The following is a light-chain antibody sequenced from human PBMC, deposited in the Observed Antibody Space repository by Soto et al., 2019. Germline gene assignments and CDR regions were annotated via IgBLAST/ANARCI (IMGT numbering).Light chain of an antibody. CDR3: QQSYSTPWK. CDR1: QSISSY. V-gene: IGKV1-39*01. Sequence: DIELTQSPSSLSASLGDGVTITCRASQSISSYLNWYQQKPGQAPRLLIYGASTLQTGVPARFSGSGSGTEFTLIISSLQPEDFATYYCQQSYSTPWKFGQGTKVDIK. CDR2: GAS. J-gene: IGKJ1*01.